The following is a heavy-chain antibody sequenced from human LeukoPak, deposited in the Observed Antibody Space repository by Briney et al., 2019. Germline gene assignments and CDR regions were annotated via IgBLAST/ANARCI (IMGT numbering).Heavy chain of an antibody. Sequence: ASVKVSCKASGYTFTSYDINWVRQATGQGLEWMGWMNPNSGNTGYAQKFQGRVTMTRNTSISTAYMKLSSLRSEDTAVYYCARGRWGGRYFDYWGQGTLVTVSS. J-gene: IGHJ4*02. CDR2: MNPNSGNT. D-gene: IGHD3-16*01. CDR3: ARGRWGGRYFDY. V-gene: IGHV1-8*01. CDR1: GYTFTSYD.